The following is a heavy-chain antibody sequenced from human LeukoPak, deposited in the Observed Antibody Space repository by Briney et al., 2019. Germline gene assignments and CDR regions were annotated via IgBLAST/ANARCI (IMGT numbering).Heavy chain of an antibody. CDR2: INPSGGST. CDR3: ARTPGDSSGYYYLDLDY. Sequence: ASVKVSCKASGYTFTSYYMHWVRQAPGQGLEWMGIINPSGGSTSYAQKFQGRVTMTRDTSTSTVYMELSSLRSEDTAVYYCARTPGDSSGYYYLDLDYWGQGTLVTVSS. D-gene: IGHD3-22*01. J-gene: IGHJ4*02. V-gene: IGHV1-46*01. CDR1: GYTFTSYY.